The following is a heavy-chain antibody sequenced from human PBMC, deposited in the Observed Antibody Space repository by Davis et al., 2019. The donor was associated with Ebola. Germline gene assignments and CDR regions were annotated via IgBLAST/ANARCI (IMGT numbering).Heavy chain of an antibody. CDR3: ARDRTIFGVVIMYSWFDP. J-gene: IGHJ5*02. V-gene: IGHV1-18*01. D-gene: IGHD3-3*01. Sequence: ASVKVSCKASGYTFTSYGISWVRQAPGQGLEWMGWISAYNGNTNYAQKLQGRVTMTTDTSTSTAYMELRSLRSDDTAVYYCARDRTIFGVVIMYSWFDPWGQGTLVTVSS. CDR2: ISAYNGNT. CDR1: GYTFTSYG.